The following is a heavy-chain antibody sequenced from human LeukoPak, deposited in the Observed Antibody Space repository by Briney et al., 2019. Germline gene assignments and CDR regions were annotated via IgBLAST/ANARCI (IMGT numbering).Heavy chain of an antibody. CDR1: GFTFSSYA. J-gene: IGHJ4*02. D-gene: IGHD3-3*01. V-gene: IGHV3-30-3*01. CDR3: ARGGTYYDFRGLDY. CDR2: ISYDGSNK. Sequence: PGRSLRLSCAASGFTFSSYAMHWVRQAPGKGLEWVAVISYDGSNKYYADSVKGRFTISRDNSKNTLYLQMNSLRAEDTAVYYCARGGTYYDFRGLDYWGQGTLVTVSS.